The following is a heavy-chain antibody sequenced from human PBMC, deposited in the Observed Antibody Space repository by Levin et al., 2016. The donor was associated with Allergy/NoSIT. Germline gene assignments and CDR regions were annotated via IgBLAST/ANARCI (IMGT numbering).Heavy chain of an antibody. CDR2: ISWNSGSI. CDR3: AKGEDCSSTSCYYYGMDV. CDR1: GFTFDDYA. Sequence: SLKISCAASGFTFDDYAMHWVRQAPGKGLEWVSGISWNSGSIGYADSVKGRFTISRDNAKNSLYLQMNSLRAEDTALYYCAKGEDCSSTSCYYYGMDVWGQGTTVTVSS. J-gene: IGHJ6*02. D-gene: IGHD2-2*01. V-gene: IGHV3-9*01.